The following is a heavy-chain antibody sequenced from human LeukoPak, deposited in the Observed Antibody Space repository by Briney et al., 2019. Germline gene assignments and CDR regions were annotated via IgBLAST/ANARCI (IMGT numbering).Heavy chain of an antibody. Sequence: GGSLRLSCAASGFTFSSYSMNWVRQAPGKGLEWVSYISSSSSTIYYADSVKGRFTISRDNAKNSLYLQMNSLRAEDTAVYYCARGLWLDSWGQGTLVTVSS. CDR3: ARGLWLDS. V-gene: IGHV3-48*01. J-gene: IGHJ5*01. CDR2: ISSSSSTI. CDR1: GFTFSSYS.